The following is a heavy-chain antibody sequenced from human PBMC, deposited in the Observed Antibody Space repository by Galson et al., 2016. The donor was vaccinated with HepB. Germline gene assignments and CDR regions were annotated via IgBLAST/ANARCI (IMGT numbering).Heavy chain of an antibody. V-gene: IGHV2-5*02. CDR3: AHRGLHDSSGYSYSPFDS. CDR2: IFWDDDQ. Sequence: PALVKPTQTLTLTCTVSGFSLSSNGVGVGWIRQPPGKALEWLALIFWDDDQRYNPSLKNRVTVTKDTSKNQVVLTVTDMDPVDTATYFCAHRGLHDSSGYSYSPFDSWGQGILVTVSS. J-gene: IGHJ4*02. CDR1: GFSLSSNGVG. D-gene: IGHD6-19*01.